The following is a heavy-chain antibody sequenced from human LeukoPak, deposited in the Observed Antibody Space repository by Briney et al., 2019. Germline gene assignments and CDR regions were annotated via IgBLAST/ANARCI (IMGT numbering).Heavy chain of an antibody. Sequence: SETLSLTCTVSGGSIGTYYWSWIRQPPGKGLEWIGYIYYSGSTNYNPSLKSRVTMSVDTSKNQFSLKLSSVTAADTAVYYCARGGIAAFHFDYWGQGTLVTVSS. V-gene: IGHV4-59*01. CDR1: GGSIGTYY. J-gene: IGHJ4*02. CDR2: IYYSGST. D-gene: IGHD6-13*01. CDR3: ARGGIAAFHFDY.